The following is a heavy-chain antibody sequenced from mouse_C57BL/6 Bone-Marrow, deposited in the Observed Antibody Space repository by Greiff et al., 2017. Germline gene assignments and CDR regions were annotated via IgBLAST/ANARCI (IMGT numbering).Heavy chain of an antibody. CDR1: GYTFTDYN. CDR2: INPNTGGT. J-gene: IGHJ2*01. V-gene: IGHV1-18*01. D-gene: IGHD1-1*01. CDR3: AIYYYGSGFDY. Sequence: SGPELVKPGASVKIPCKASGYTFTDYNMDWVKQSHGKSLEWIGDINPNTGGTIYNQKFKGKATLTVDKSSSTAYMELRSLTSEDTAVYYCAIYYYGSGFDYWGQGTTLTVSS.